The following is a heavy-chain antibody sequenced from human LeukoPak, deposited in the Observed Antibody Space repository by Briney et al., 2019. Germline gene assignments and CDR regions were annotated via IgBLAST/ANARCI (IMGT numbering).Heavy chain of an antibody. D-gene: IGHD4-17*01. CDR3: SKKGQSEDYGKPG. V-gene: IGHV3-23*01. Sequence: GGSLRLSCAASGFTFSTYAMSWVRQAPGKGLEWVSAISGSGGSTFYADSVKGRFTISRDNSKNTLYLQMSSLRADDTAVYYCSKKGQSEDYGKPGWGQGTLVTVSS. CDR2: ISGSGGST. CDR1: GFTFSTYA. J-gene: IGHJ4*02.